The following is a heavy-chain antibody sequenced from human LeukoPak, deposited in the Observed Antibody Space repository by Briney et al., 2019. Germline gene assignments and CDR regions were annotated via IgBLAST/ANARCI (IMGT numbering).Heavy chain of an antibody. CDR1: GYTFTSYY. J-gene: IGHJ4*02. CDR2: INPSGGST. D-gene: IGHD4-23*01. V-gene: IGHV1-46*01. CDR3: AREGGTTVVTRYYFDY. Sequence: ASVKVPCKASGYTFTSYYMHWVRQAPGQGLEWMGIINPSGGSTSYAQKFQGRVTMTRDTSTSTVYMELSSLRSEDTAVYYCAREGGTTVVTRYYFDYWGQGTLVTVSS.